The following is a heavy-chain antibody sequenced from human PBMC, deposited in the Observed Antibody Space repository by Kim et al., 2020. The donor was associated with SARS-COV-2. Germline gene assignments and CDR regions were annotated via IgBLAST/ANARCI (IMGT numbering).Heavy chain of an antibody. V-gene: IGHV3-9*01. CDR3: ATETHDDYARGFQGAFD. Sequence: GGSLRLSCAASGFTFDDYAMHWVRQAPGKGLEWVSGISWNSGSIGYADSVKGRFTISRDNAKNSLYLQMNSLRAEDTALYYCATETHDDYARGFQGAFD. J-gene: IGHJ3*02. D-gene: IGHD3-16*01. CDR2: ISWNSGSI. CDR1: GFTFDDYA.